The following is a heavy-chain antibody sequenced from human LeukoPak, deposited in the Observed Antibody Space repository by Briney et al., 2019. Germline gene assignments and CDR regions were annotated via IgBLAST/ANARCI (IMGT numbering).Heavy chain of an antibody. D-gene: IGHD3-22*01. CDR3: ARGWAYYYDSSGYVNWFDP. CDR2: MNPNSGNT. V-gene: IGHV1-8*02. J-gene: IGHJ5*02. CDR1: GGTFSSYA. Sequence: ASVKVSCKASGGTFSSYAINWVRQATGQGLEWMGWMNPNSGNTGYAQKFQGRVTMTRNTSISTAYMELSSLRSEDTAVYYCARGWAYYYDSSGYVNWFDPWGQGTLVTVSS.